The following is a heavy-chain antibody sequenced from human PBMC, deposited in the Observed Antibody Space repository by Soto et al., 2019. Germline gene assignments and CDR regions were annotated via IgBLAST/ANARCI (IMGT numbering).Heavy chain of an antibody. CDR2: IIPTLGTI. CDR3: AVGLTTGTKIEGFEY. D-gene: IGHD1-1*01. CDR1: GNTVSGSA. J-gene: IGHJ4*02. V-gene: IGHV1-69*13. Sequence: SSLKVSCKASGNTVSGSAFSWVRRAPVQGLEWMGGIIPTLGTIDYAQNFQGRVTITADESTATSYMELNSLKSEDTAVYYCAVGLTTGTKIEGFEYWGQGTLVTVSS.